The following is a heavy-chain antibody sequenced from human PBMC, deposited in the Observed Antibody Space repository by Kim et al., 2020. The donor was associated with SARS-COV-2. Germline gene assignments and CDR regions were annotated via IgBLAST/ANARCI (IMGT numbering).Heavy chain of an antibody. V-gene: IGHV1-2*02. J-gene: IGHJ4*02. CDR3: ASHFRKSKFYFDY. Sequence: YAKEFQGRVTMSRDTSITTAFMELSSLRSADKAVYYCASHFRKSKFYFDYWGQGALVTVSS.